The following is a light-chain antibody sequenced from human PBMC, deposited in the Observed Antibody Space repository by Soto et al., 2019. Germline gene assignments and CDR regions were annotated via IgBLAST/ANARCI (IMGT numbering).Light chain of an antibody. CDR1: QSVSSY. V-gene: IGKV3-11*01. J-gene: IGKJ5*01. Sequence: EIVLTQSPATLSLSPGERATFSCRASQSVSSYLAWFQQKPGQAPRLLIYDASHRATGIAARFSGSGSQTDXTLTIXSLEXEDFAVYYCXQXTXWPPSISFGPGTRLEIK. CDR2: DAS. CDR3: XQXTXWPPSIS.